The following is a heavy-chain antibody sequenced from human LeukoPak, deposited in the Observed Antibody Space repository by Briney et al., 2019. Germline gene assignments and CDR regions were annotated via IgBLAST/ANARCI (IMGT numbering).Heavy chain of an antibody. V-gene: IGHV4-39*07. Sequence: SETLSLTCTASGGSFTSSGNYWGRHGQPPGKGWRGFGSINYRGSTYYNPSLKSRVTISVDTSKNQFSLKLSSVTAADTAVYYCAGLYCSSTSCYGQGYYYYGMDVWGQGTTVTVSS. J-gene: IGHJ6*02. CDR2: INYRGST. CDR1: GGSFTSSGNY. CDR3: AGLYCSSTSCYGQGYYYYGMDV. D-gene: IGHD2-2*01.